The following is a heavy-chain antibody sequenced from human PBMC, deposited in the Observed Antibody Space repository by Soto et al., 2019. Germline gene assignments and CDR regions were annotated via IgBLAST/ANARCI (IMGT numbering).Heavy chain of an antibody. V-gene: IGHV4-59*01. J-gene: IGHJ6*02. CDR1: GGSISSYY. D-gene: IGHD3-3*01. Sequence: SETLSLTCTVSGGSISSYYWSWIRQPPGKGLDWIGSIYYSGSTKYNPSLKSRVTISLDTSKNQFSLKLSSVTAADTAVYYCSRDQRRFLEWSYYGMDVWGQGTTVTVSS. CDR2: IYYSGST. CDR3: SRDQRRFLEWSYYGMDV.